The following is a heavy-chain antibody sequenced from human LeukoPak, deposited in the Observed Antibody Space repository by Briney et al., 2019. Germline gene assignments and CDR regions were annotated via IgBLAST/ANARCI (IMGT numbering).Heavy chain of an antibody. CDR3: AKGNACGVVVIMFDY. CDR2: IYSGGST. D-gene: IGHD3-22*01. V-gene: IGHV3-53*01. CDR1: SFTFSSTY. Sequence: HPGGSLRLSCAASSFTFSSTYMSWVRQAPGKGLEWVSVIYSGGSTYYADSVKGRFTISRDNSKNTPYLQMNSLRSEDTAVYYCAKGNACGVVVIMFDYWGQGTLVTVSS. J-gene: IGHJ4*02.